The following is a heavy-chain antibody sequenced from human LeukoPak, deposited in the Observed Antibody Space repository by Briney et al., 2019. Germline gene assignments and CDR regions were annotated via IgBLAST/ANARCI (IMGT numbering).Heavy chain of an antibody. D-gene: IGHD4-17*01. CDR1: GYRFTSYW. V-gene: IGHV5-51*01. CDR2: IYPGDSDT. CDR3: ARRGWDGDYVDY. Sequence: GESLQISCQGSGYRFTSYWIGWVRPMPGKGLEWMGVIYPGDSDTRYSPSFQGQVTISADKSISTAYLQWSSLKASDTAMYYCARRGWDGDYVDYWGQGTLVTVSS. J-gene: IGHJ4*02.